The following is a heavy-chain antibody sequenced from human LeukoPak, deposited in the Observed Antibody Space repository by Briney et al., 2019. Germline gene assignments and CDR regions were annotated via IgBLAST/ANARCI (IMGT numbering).Heavy chain of an antibody. Sequence: ASVKVSCKASGYTFTGYYIHWVRQAPGQGLEWMGWINPNSGGTNYAQKFQGRVTMTRDTSISTAHMELSRLRYDDTAVYYCATQVTEWEVLRFWGQGTLVTVSS. D-gene: IGHD1-26*01. V-gene: IGHV1-2*02. CDR2: INPNSGGT. CDR1: GYTFTGYY. J-gene: IGHJ4*02. CDR3: ATQVTEWEVLRF.